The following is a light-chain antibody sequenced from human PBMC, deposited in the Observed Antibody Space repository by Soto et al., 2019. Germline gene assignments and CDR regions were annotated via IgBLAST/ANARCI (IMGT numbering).Light chain of an antibody. J-gene: IGLJ2*01. CDR2: DNT. Sequence: QAVVTQSPSVSGAPGQRVTISCTGSSSNIGAGYDVHWYQQLPGTAPKLLIYDNTNRPSGVPDRFSGSKSGTSASLAITGLQAEDEADYYCQSYDSSLSGVVFGGGTKVTVL. CDR3: QSYDSSLSGVV. V-gene: IGLV1-40*01. CDR1: SSNIGAGYD.